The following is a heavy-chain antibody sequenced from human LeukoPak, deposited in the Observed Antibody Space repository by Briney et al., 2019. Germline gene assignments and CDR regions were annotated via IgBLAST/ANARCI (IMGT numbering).Heavy chain of an antibody. Sequence: SETLSLTCTVSGGSISSSSYYWGWIRQPPGKGLEWIGSIYYSGSTYYNPSLKSRVTISVDTSKNQFSLKLSSVTAADTAVYYCARQRRRRPAAAGTGATPFDPWGQGTLVTVSS. CDR1: GGSISSSSYY. D-gene: IGHD6-13*01. J-gene: IGHJ5*02. V-gene: IGHV4-39*01. CDR3: ARQRRRRPAAAGTGATPFDP. CDR2: IYYSGST.